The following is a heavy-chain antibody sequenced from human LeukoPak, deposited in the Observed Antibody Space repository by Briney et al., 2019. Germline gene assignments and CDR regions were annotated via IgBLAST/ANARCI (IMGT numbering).Heavy chain of an antibody. CDR2: ISSTGSTI. V-gene: IGHV3-48*03. CDR1: GFTFSTYE. J-gene: IGHJ6*02. CDR3: VRGPGYSYGAYYCYGMDV. Sequence: GGSLRLSCAASGFTFSTYEMNWVRQAPGKGLEWVSYISSTGSTIYYADSVKGRFTISRDNAKNSLNLEMNSLRAEDTAVYYCVRGPGYSYGAYYCYGMDVWGQGTTVTVSS. D-gene: IGHD5-18*01.